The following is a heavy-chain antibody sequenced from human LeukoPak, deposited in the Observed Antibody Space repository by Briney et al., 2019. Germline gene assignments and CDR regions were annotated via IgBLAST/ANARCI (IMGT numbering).Heavy chain of an antibody. J-gene: IGHJ4*02. CDR3: ARITTRFFDY. D-gene: IGHD1-1*01. CDR1: GFTFTNYW. CDR2: IKQDGIEK. V-gene: IGHV3-7*05. Sequence: PGGSLRLSCAASGFTFTNYWMTWVRQPPGKGLEWVANIKQDGIEKYYVDSVKGRFTISRDNARNSLFLQMDSLSAEGTALYYCARITTRFFDYWGQGTLVTVSS.